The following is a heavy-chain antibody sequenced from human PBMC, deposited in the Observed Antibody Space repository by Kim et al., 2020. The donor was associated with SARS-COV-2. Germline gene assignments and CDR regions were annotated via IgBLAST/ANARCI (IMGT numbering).Heavy chain of an antibody. CDR1: GGSFSGYY. CDR2: INHSGST. V-gene: IGHV4-34*01. CDR3: ARGYDYSPLRSWFQH. J-gene: IGHJ1*01. D-gene: IGHD4-4*01. Sequence: SETLSLTCAVYGGSFSGYYWSWIRQPPGKGLEWIGEINHSGSTNYNPSLKSRVTISVDTSKNQFSLKLSSVTAADTAVYYCARGYDYSPLRSWFQHWGQGTLVTVSS.